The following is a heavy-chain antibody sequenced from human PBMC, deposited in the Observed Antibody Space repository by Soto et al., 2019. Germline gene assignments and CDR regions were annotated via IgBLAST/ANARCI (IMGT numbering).Heavy chain of an antibody. CDR2: INHSGRT. Sequence: SETLSLTCDVYGGSFSGYYWSWVRQPPGKGLEWIGEINHSGRTNYNPSLKSRVTISLDTPKNQFSLKLTSVTAADTAVYYCDRVATMVPGVVYYYYGLDVWGQGTTVTVSS. V-gene: IGHV4-34*01. J-gene: IGHJ6*02. CDR3: DRVATMVPGVVYYYYGLDV. D-gene: IGHD3-10*01. CDR1: GGSFSGYY.